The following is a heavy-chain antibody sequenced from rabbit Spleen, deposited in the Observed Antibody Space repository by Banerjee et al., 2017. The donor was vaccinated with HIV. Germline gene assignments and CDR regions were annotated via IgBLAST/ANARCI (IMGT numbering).Heavy chain of an antibody. D-gene: IGHD6-1*01. CDR3: ARNGGMLKYEL. CDR2: IDVGSSGYT. V-gene: IGHV1S45*01. CDR1: GFDFSRSYW. J-gene: IGHJ4*01. Sequence: EESGGDLVKPEGSLTLTCKASGFDFSRSYWICWVRQAPGKGLEWIACIDVGSSGYTYYANWAKGRFIISKTSSTTVTLQMTSLTAADTATYFCARNGGMLKYELWGPGTLVTVS.